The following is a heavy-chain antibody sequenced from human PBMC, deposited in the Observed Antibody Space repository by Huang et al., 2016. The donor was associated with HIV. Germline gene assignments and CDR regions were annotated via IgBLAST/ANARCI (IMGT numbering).Heavy chain of an antibody. D-gene: IGHD2-15*01. V-gene: IGHV5-51*01. CDR2: IYPGDSDT. CDR1: GYKFTSYW. J-gene: IGHJ4*02. Sequence: EVQLVQSGAEVKKPGESLKISCKGSGYKFTSYWIAWVRQMPGTGLERMGIIYPGDSDTRYILSFQGQVTISADKSINTAYLQWSRLKTSDTAMYFCARQRASGSTYVDSWGQGTLRTVYS. CDR3: ARQRASGSTYVDS.